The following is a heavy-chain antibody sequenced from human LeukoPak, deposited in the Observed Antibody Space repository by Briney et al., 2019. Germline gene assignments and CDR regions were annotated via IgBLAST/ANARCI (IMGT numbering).Heavy chain of an antibody. J-gene: IGHJ4*02. CDR1: GFTFSSYA. D-gene: IGHD3-10*01. V-gene: IGHV3-23*01. CDR2: ISGSGGST. CDR3: AKVPAYYYGSGTLFDY. Sequence: GGSLRLSCAASGFTFSSYAMSWVRQAPGKGLEWVSAISGSGGSTYYTDSVKGRFTISRDNSKNTLYLQMNSLRAEDTAVYYCAKVPAYYYGSGTLFDYWGQGTLVTVSS.